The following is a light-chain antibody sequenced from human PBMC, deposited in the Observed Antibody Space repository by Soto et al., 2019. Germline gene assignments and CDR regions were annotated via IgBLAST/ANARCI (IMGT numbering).Light chain of an antibody. V-gene: IGKV3-20*01. CDR3: QQYGSSYT. CDR1: QSVSSSY. Sequence: EIELTQSPGTLSLSPGERATLSCRASQSVSSSYLAWYQQKGGQAPRLLIYGASRRATGIPDRFSGSGSGTDFTLTISRLEPEDFAVYYCQQYGSSYTFGQGTKLEIK. J-gene: IGKJ2*01. CDR2: GAS.